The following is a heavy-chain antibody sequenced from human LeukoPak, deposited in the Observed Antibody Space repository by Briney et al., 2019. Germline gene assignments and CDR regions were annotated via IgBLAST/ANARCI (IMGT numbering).Heavy chain of an antibody. J-gene: IGHJ4*02. CDR1: GGSISSGSYY. V-gene: IGHV4-61*02. CDR2: IYTSGST. Sequence: PSETLSLTCTVSGGSISSGSYYWSWIRQPAGKGLEWIGRIYTSGSTNYNPSLKSRVTISVDTSKNQFSLKLSSVTAADTAVYYCGVRDGDYWGQGTLVTVSS. CDR3: GVRDGDY. D-gene: IGHD2-8*01.